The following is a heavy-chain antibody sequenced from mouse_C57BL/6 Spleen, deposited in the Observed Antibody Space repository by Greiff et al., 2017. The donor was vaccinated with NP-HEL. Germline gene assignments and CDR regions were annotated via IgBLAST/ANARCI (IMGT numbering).Heavy chain of an antibody. CDR3: ARNLVGYFDV. V-gene: IGHV5-17*01. CDR2: ISSGSSTI. J-gene: IGHJ1*03. CDR1: GFTFSDYG. Sequence: EVHLVESGGGLVKPGGSLKLSCAASGFTFSDYGMHWVRQAPEKGLEWVAYISSGSSTIYYADRVKGRFTISRDNAKNTLFLQMTSLGSEDTAMYYCARNLVGYFDVWGTGTTVTVSS.